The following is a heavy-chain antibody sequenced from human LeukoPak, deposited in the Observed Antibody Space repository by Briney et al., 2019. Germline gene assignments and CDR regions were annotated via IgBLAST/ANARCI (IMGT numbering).Heavy chain of an antibody. CDR1: GFTFSGYS. J-gene: IGHJ4*02. Sequence: GGSLRLSCAASGFTFSGYSMNWVRRAPGKGLEWSSYISSSSSTIHYADSVKGRFTISRDNVKNSLYLQMNSLRGEDTAVYYCARVVGDSGSYLHWGQGTLVTVSS. CDR3: ARVVGDSGSYLH. CDR2: ISSSSSTI. V-gene: IGHV3-48*01. D-gene: IGHD3-10*01.